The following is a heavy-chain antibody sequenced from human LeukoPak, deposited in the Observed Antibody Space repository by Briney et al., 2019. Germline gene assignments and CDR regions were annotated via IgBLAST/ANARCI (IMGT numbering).Heavy chain of an antibody. V-gene: IGHV3-23*01. Sequence: GGSLRLSCAASEFTFRSHVMSWVRQAPGKGLEWITAIVGSGSTTHYADSVKGRFTISRDNSKNTLYLQMNSLRADDTALYYCAREGSSHDAFDIWGQGTVVTVSS. CDR2: IVGSGSTT. CDR1: EFTFRSHV. J-gene: IGHJ3*02. D-gene: IGHD3-10*01. CDR3: AREGSSHDAFDI.